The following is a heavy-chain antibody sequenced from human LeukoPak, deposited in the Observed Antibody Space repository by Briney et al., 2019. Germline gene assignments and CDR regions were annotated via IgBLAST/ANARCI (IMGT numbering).Heavy chain of an antibody. CDR3: ARDGGRWSFDY. CDR2: IYSGGST. CDR1: GFTVSSNY. Sequence: GGSLRLSCAASGFTVSSNYMSWVRQAPGKGLEWVSVIYSGGSTYYADSVKGRFTISRDNSKNTLYLQMNNLRGEDTALYFCARDGGRWSFDYWGQGTLVTVSS. J-gene: IGHJ4*02. D-gene: IGHD3-16*01. V-gene: IGHV3-66*01.